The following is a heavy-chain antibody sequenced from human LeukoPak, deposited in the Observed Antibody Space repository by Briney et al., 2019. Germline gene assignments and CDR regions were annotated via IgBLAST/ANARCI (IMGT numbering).Heavy chain of an antibody. V-gene: IGHV4-4*02. Sequence: TSGTLSLTCDVSGDSISSNHWWSWVRQPPGKGLEWIGEIYHRGTTKYNRSLNSRVTISVDKSKNQFSLRLTSVTAADTAVYYCARLRGAEWRITLLNRFDPWGQGTLVTVSS. CDR3: ARLRGAEWRITLLNRFDP. D-gene: IGHD2-8*01. CDR2: IYHRGTT. J-gene: IGHJ5*02. CDR1: GDSISSNHW.